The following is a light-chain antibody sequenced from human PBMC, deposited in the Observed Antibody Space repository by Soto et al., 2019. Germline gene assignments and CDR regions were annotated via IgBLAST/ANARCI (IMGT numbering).Light chain of an antibody. CDR3: QQYNSWPPLT. CDR1: QSVSSN. V-gene: IGKV3D-15*01. J-gene: IGKJ4*01. CDR2: GAS. Sequence: EIVMTQSPATLSVSPGERATLSCRASQSVSSNLAWYQQKPGQAPRLLIYGASTRATGIPARFSGSGAGTGFTLTISSLQSEDFAVYYCQQYNSWPPLTFGGGTKVEIK.